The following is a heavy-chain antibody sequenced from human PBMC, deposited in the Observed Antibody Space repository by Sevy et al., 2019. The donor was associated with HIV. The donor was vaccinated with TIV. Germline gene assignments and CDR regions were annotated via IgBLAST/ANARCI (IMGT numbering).Heavy chain of an antibody. J-gene: IGHJ5*02. CDR2: IHYSGST. V-gene: IGHV4-59*01. D-gene: IGHD5-12*01. CDR1: GGPISSYY. CDR3: QTAPPVRSGDDSLNWFDP. Sequence: SETLSLTCSVSGGPISSYYWSWIRQPPGKRLEWICYIHYSGSTNYNPSLNSRLTISVDTSKNQFSLRLTSVTAADTAVHYCQTAPPVRSGDDSLNWFDPWGQGILVTVSS.